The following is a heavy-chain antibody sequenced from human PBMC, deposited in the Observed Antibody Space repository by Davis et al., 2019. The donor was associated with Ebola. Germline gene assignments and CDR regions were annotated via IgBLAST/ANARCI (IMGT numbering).Heavy chain of an antibody. V-gene: IGHV3-NL1*01. CDR1: GFTFSDYV. CDR2: ISGGGGNT. Sequence: GESLKISCAGSGFTFSDYVMNWVRQAPGKGLEWVSVISGGGGNTYYANSVKGRFTISRDNAKNSLYLQMNSLRAEDTAVYYCARVGNVYYYGMDVWGQGTTVTVSS. CDR3: ARVGNVYYYGMDV. J-gene: IGHJ6*02.